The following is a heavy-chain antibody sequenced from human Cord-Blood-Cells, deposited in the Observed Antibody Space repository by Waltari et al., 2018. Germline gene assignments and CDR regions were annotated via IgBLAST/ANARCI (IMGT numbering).Heavy chain of an antibody. V-gene: IGHV4-34*01. Sequence: QVQLQQWGAGLLKPSETLSLTCAVYGGSFSGYYWSWIRQPPGKGREWSGEINHSGSTNYNPSLKSRVTISVDTSKIQFSLKLSSVTAADTAVYYCARGPVLRFLEWLLSTEYYYYGMDVWGQGTTVTVSS. CDR2: INHSGST. CDR3: ARGPVLRFLEWLLSTEYYYYGMDV. D-gene: IGHD3-3*01. J-gene: IGHJ6*02. CDR1: GGSFSGYY.